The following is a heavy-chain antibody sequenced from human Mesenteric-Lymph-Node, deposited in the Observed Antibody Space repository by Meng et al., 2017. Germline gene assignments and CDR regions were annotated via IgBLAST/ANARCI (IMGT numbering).Heavy chain of an antibody. CDR1: GGSMSSGNYY. V-gene: IGHV4-30-4*01. J-gene: IGHJ4*02. CDR3: ASFDHIPRRNYFDY. D-gene: IGHD2-21*01. Sequence: QVPVQGSGPGLVEPSQTLSLPCTVSGGSMSSGNYYWSWIRQPPGKGLEWIGYIHHSGSAYYNPSLKSRVSISVDTSKNQFSLNLNSITAADTAVYYCASFDHIPRRNYFDYWGQGTLVTVSS. CDR2: IHHSGSA.